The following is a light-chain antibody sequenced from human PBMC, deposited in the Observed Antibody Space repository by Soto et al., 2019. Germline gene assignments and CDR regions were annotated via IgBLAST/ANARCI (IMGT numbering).Light chain of an antibody. J-gene: IGKJ3*01. Sequence: DIPMTQSPSSLSASVGDRVTISCRASQSINKYLNWYQHKPGKAPKLLIYAASTLQSGVPSRFSGGGSGTHFTLAISSLQPEDFDTYYCQQSYSFGPGTKVEIK. CDR3: QQSYS. CDR2: AAS. CDR1: QSINKY. V-gene: IGKV1-39*01.